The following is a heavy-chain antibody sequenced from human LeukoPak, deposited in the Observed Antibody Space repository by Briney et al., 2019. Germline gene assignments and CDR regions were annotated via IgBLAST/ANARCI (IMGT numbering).Heavy chain of an antibody. CDR2: INPNSGGT. CDR3: ARDRGLPYCGGDCYSGLFDY. CDR1: GYTFTGYY. V-gene: IGHV1-2*02. J-gene: IGHJ4*02. Sequence: GASVKVSCKASGYTFTGYYIHWVRQAPGQGLEWMGWINPNSGGTNYAQKFQGRVTMTRDTSISTAYMELSRLRSDDTAVYYCARDRGLPYCGGDCYSGLFDYWGQGTLVTVSS. D-gene: IGHD2-21*01.